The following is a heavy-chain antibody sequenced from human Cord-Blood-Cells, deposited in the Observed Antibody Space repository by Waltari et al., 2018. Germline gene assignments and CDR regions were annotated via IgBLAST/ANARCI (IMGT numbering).Heavy chain of an antibody. D-gene: IGHD3-10*01. Sequence: QVQLQESGPGLVKPSETLSLTCAVSGYSISSGYYWGWIRQPPGKGLAWIGSIYHSGSTDHSPSLKSRVTISVDTSKNQFSLKLSSVTAADTAVYYFARDRRGVTRACDIWGQGTMVTVSS. J-gene: IGHJ3*02. CDR3: ARDRRGVTRACDI. V-gene: IGHV4-38-2*02. CDR1: GYSISSGYY. CDR2: IYHSGST.